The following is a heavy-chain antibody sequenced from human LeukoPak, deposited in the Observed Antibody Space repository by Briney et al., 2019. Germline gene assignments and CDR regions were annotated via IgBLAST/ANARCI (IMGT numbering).Heavy chain of an antibody. V-gene: IGHV3-21*01. D-gene: IGHD3-10*01. CDR3: ATYGSGGPFDY. CDR2: ISSSSSYI. CDR1: GFTLSSYS. J-gene: IGHJ4*02. Sequence: GGSLRLSCAASGFTLSSYSMTWVRQAPGKGLEWVSSISSSSSYIYYADSVKGRFTISRDNAKNSLYLQMNSLRAEDTAVYYCATYGSGGPFDYWGQGTLVTVSS.